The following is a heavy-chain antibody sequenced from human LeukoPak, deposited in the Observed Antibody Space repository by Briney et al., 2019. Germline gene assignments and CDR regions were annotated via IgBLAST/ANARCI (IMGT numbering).Heavy chain of an antibody. CDR2: IIPIFGTA. CDR3: ARADTFHYYDSSGYPNYKYNWFDP. D-gene: IGHD3-22*01. V-gene: IGHV1-69*06. J-gene: IGHJ5*02. CDR1: GGTFGSYA. Sequence: SVKVSCKASGGTFGSYAISWVRQAPGQGLEWMGGIIPIFGTANYAQKFQGRVTITADKSTGTAYMELSSLRSEDTAVYYCARADTFHYYDSSGYPNYKYNWFDPWGQGTLVTVSS.